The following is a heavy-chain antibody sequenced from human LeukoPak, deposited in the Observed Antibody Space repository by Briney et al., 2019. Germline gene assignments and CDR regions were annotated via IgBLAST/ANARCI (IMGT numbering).Heavy chain of an antibody. CDR3: AKAPVTSCRGAFCYPFDY. V-gene: IGHV3-23*01. D-gene: IGHD2-15*01. Sequence: GGSLRLSCATSGFSFSSYAMSSVRQAPGKGLEWVSAMSSSDDGRYYAASVRGRFTISRDTPRSTLYLQMNSLRAEDAAVYYCAKAPVTSCRGAFCYPFDYWGQGTLVTVSS. J-gene: IGHJ4*02. CDR2: MSSSDDGR. CDR1: GFSFSSYA.